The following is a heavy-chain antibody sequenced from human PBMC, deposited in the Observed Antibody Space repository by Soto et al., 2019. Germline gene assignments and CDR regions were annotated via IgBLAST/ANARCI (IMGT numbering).Heavy chain of an antibody. V-gene: IGHV3-11*01. J-gene: IGHJ6*02. D-gene: IGHD3-16*02. CDR2: ISSSGSTI. CDR1: GFTFSDYY. CDR3: AREVHDNYDDVWGSYRLYYYYGMDV. Sequence: QVQLVESGGGLVKPGGSLRLSCAASGFTFSDYYMSWIRQAPGKGLEWVSYISSSGSTIYYADSVKGRFTISRDNAKNALYLQMNSLRAEDTAVYYCAREVHDNYDDVWGSYRLYYYYGMDVWGQVTTVTVSS.